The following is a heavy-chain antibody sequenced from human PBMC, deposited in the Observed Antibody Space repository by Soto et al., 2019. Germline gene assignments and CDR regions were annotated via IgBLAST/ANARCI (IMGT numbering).Heavy chain of an antibody. D-gene: IGHD6-13*01. V-gene: IGHV3-33*01. CDR2: IWYDGSNK. CDR1: GFTFSSYG. J-gene: IGHJ4*02. CDR3: ARDPMYSSSWLDY. Sequence: QVQLVESGGGVVQPGRSLRLSCAASGFTFSSYGMHWVRQAPGKGLEWVAVIWYDGSNKYYADSVQGRFTISRDNSKNPLYLQRNSLSAEDTAVYYCARDPMYSSSWLDYWGQGTLVTVSS.